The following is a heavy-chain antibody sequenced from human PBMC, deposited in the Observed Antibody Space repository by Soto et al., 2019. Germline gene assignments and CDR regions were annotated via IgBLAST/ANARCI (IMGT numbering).Heavy chain of an antibody. V-gene: IGHV1-18*01. CDR3: ARLVSRSGWSPTIRYYHGMDV. J-gene: IGHJ6*02. Sequence: ASVKVSCKASGYTFTSYGISWVRQAPGQGLEWMGWISAYNGNTNYAQKLQGRVTMTTDTSTSTAYMELRSLRSDDTAVYYSARLVSRSGWSPTIRYYHGMDVWGQGTTVTVSS. CDR1: GYTFTSYG. CDR2: ISAYNGNT. D-gene: IGHD6-13*01.